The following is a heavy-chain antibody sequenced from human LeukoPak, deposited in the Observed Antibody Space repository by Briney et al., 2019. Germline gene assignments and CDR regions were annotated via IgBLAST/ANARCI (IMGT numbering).Heavy chain of an antibody. V-gene: IGHV4-59*08. CDR3: ARHLYDSRGQTSFDY. CDR1: GGSISRYY. CDR2: ISYSGST. Sequence: PSETLSLTCTVSGGSISRYYWSWIRQPPGNGLEWIGYISYSGSTNYNPSLKSRVTISVDTSKNQFSLKLSSVTAADTAMYYCARHLYDSRGQTSFDYWGQGTPVTVSS. J-gene: IGHJ4*02. D-gene: IGHD3-22*01.